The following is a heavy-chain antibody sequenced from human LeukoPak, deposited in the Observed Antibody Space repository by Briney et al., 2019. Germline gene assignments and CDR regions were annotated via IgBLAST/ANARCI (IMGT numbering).Heavy chain of an antibody. J-gene: IGHJ4*02. CDR2: ISYDGRNK. V-gene: IGHV3-30-3*02. CDR1: GFTFSSYA. D-gene: IGHD3-3*01. CDR3: AKHLGVMAYYDFWSGYYAFDY. Sequence: PGGSRRLSCAAPGFTFSSYAMPWVRQAPGKGLEWVAVISYDGRNKYYADSVKGRFTISRDNSKNTLYLQMNSLRAEDTAVYYCAKHLGVMAYYDFWSGYYAFDYWGQGTLVTVSS.